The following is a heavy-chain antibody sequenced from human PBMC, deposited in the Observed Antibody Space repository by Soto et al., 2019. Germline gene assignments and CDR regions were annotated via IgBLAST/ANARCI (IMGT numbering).Heavy chain of an antibody. V-gene: IGHV4-59*01. D-gene: IGHD2-21*02. CDR3: ARDLWGYCGTDCYPLDV. Sequence: SETLSLTCTVSGGSISGYYWSWIRQPPGKGLEWIGYMYNTGSTVYNPSFKSRVTISVDTSKNQFSLKLNSVTSADTAVYYCARDLWGYCGTDCYPLDVWGQGTTVTVS. CDR2: MYNTGST. CDR1: GGSISGYY. J-gene: IGHJ6*02.